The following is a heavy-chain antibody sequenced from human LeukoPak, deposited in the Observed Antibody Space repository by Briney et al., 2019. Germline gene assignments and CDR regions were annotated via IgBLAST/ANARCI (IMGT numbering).Heavy chain of an antibody. J-gene: IGHJ6*03. V-gene: IGHV3-30*02. CDR3: AKDWAHSSVYPYYHYYMVV. CDR2: IRYDGTNK. D-gene: IGHD3-22*01. CDR1: GFTFSNYG. Sequence: GGSLRLSCAASGFTFSNYGMHWVRQAPCKGLEWVAFIRYDGTNKYYADSVKGRFTISRDNSKNTLYLQMNSLRAEDTAVYYCAKDWAHSSVYPYYHYYMVVGGKGTTLTVSS.